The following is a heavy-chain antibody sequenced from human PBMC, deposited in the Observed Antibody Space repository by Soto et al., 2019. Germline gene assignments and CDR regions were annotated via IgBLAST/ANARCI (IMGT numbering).Heavy chain of an antibody. CDR3: SRHKGPQYYYDMYV. D-gene: IGHD3-16*01. CDR1: AGSITSKNYY. V-gene: IGHV4-39*01. CDR2: ISYSGDT. J-gene: IGHJ6*02. Sequence: QVQLQESGPGQVKPSETLSLNCTVSAGSITSKNYYWGWIRQPPGKGLELIGTISYSGDTRYNPSLKSRVTISIDTSKNQFSLKLNSWTAADTAVYYCSRHKGPQYYYDMYVWGRGTTVTVSS.